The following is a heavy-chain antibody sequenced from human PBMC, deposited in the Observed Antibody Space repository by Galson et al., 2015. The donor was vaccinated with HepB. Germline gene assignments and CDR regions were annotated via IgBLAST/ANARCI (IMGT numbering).Heavy chain of an antibody. CDR2: IKQDGSEK. CDR3: ARADLVITFGGVETGYYGMDV. Sequence: SLRLSCAASGFTFSSYWMSWVRQAPGKGLEWVANIKQDGSEKYYVDSVKGRFTISRDNAKNSLYLQMNSLRAEDTAVYYCARADLVITFGGVETGYYGMDVWGQGTTVTVSS. J-gene: IGHJ6*02. V-gene: IGHV3-7*01. D-gene: IGHD3-16*01. CDR1: GFTFSSYW.